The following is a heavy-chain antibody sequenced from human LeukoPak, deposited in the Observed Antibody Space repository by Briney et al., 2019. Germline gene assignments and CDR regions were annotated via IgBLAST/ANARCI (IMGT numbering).Heavy chain of an antibody. CDR1: GGTFSSYA. J-gene: IGHJ3*02. CDR3: ATGDYGDYSDAFDI. CDR2: IHPILGIT. D-gene: IGHD4-17*01. V-gene: IGHV1-69*04. Sequence: GSSVKVSCKASGGTFSSYAISWVRQAPGQGLDGMGRIHPILGITNYEQKFKGRVTITADKSTSTAYMELSSLRSEDTAVYYCATGDYGDYSDAFDIWGQGTMVTVSS.